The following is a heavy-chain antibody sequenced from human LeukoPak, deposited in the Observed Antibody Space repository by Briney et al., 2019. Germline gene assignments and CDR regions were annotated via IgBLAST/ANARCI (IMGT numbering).Heavy chain of an antibody. V-gene: IGHV4-59*12. CDR1: GGSISSYY. CDR3: ARVSWFGELARGYYYYMDV. D-gene: IGHD3-10*01. J-gene: IGHJ6*03. CDR2: IYYSGST. Sequence: PSETLSLTCTVSGGSISSYYWSWIRQPPGKGLEWIGYIYYSGSTNYNPSLKSRVTISVDTSKNQFSLKLSSVTAADTAVYYCARVSWFGELARGYYYYMDVWGKGTTVTVSS.